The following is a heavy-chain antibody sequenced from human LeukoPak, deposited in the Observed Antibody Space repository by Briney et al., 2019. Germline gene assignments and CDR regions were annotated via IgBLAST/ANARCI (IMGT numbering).Heavy chain of an antibody. CDR1: GYSISSGYY. Sequence: SETLSLTCTVSGYSISSGYYWGWIRQPPGKGLEWIGSIYHSGSTYYNPSLKSRVTISVDTSKNQFSLKLSSVTAADTAVYYCARGAGGYSYGVDYWGQGTLVTVSS. D-gene: IGHD5-18*01. V-gene: IGHV4-38-2*02. CDR3: ARGAGGYSYGVDY. J-gene: IGHJ4*02. CDR2: IYHSGST.